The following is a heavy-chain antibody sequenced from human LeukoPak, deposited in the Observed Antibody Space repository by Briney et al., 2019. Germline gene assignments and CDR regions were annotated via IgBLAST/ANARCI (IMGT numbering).Heavy chain of an antibody. D-gene: IGHD1-26*01. CDR1: GFTFSSYA. V-gene: IGHV3-30-3*01. Sequence: GGSLRLSCAASGFTFSSYAMHWVRQAPGKGLEWVAIISYDGSNKYYADSVKGRFTISRDNSRNTLFLQMNSLRAEDTAVYYCATSSGSYRLFDYWGQGILVTVSS. CDR3: ATSSGSYRLFDY. J-gene: IGHJ4*02. CDR2: ISYDGSNK.